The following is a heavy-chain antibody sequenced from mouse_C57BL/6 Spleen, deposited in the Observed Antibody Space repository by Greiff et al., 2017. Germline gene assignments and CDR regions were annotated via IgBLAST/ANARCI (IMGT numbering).Heavy chain of an antibody. CDR3: ARDRDTTVFDY. D-gene: IGHD1-1*01. Sequence: QVQLKQSGAELVRPGTSVKVSCKASGYAFTNYLIEWVKQRPGQGLEWIGVINPGSGGTNYNEKFKGKATLTADKSSSTAYMQLSSLTSEDSAVYFCARDRDTTVFDYWGQGTTLTVSS. V-gene: IGHV1-54*01. CDR1: GYAFTNYL. CDR2: INPGSGGT. J-gene: IGHJ2*01.